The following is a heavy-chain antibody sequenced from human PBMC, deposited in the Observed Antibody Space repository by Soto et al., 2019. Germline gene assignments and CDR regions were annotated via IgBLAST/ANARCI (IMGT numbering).Heavy chain of an antibody. D-gene: IGHD2-8*01. CDR2: INSDGSST. CDR1: GFTFSSYW. V-gene: IGHV3-74*01. CDR3: ARALKDIVLMVYPYGMDV. Sequence: GGSLRLSCAASGFTFSSYWMHWVRQAPGKGLVWVSRINSDGSSTSYADSVKGRFTISRDNAKNTLYLQMNSLRAEDTAVYYCARALKDIVLMVYPYGMDVWGQGTTVTVSS. J-gene: IGHJ6*02.